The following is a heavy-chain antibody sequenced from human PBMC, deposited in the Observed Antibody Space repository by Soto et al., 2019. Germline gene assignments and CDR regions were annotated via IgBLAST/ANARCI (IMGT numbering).Heavy chain of an antibody. CDR2: IYRSGST. J-gene: IGHJ6*02. CDR3: ARVSGSYYYGMDV. D-gene: IGHD1-26*01. V-gene: IGHV4-4*02. CDR1: GGSISSSNW. Sequence: QVQLQDSGPGLVKPSGTLSLTCAVSGGSISSSNWWSWVRQPPGKGLEWFGEIYRSGSTNYNPSLKSRVTISVDKSKNQVSLKLSSVTAADTAVYYCARVSGSYYYGMDVWGQGITVTVSS.